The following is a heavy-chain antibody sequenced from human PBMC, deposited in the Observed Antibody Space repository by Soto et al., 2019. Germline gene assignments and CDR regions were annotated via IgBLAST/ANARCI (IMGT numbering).Heavy chain of an antibody. J-gene: IGHJ5*02. CDR3: ATAGYCISASCNWFDP. V-gene: IGHV1-3*01. D-gene: IGHD2-2*01. CDR2: INAGNGNT. CDR1: GYTFTSYA. Sequence: ASVKVSCKASGYTFTSYAMHWVRQAPGQRLEWMGWINAGNGNTEYSQKFQGRVTMTEDTSTDTAYMELSSLRSEDTAVYYCATAGYCISASCNWFDPWGQGTLVTVSS.